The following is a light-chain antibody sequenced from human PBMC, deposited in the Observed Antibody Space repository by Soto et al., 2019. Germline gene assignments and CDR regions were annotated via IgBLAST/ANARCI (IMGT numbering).Light chain of an antibody. V-gene: IGKV1-39*01. CDR1: QSISSY. J-gene: IGKJ1*01. CDR3: KQSYSTPRT. Sequence: DVQITQCPSSLSACVAYTVTMTCTSSQSISSYLNWYQQKPGKAPNLLIYAASSLQSGVPSRFSGSGSGTDFTLTISSLQPEDFATYYCKQSYSTPRTFGKGTKVDIK. CDR2: AAS.